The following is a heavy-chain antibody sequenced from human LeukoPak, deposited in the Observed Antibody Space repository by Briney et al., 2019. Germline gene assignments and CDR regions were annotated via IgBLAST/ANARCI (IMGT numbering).Heavy chain of an antibody. Sequence: QTGGSLRLSCAASGFSLTTYAIHWVRQAPGKGLEWVAVMSYDETNKFYAASVMGRFTISRDRSKNTLYLQMGSLRAEDMAVYYCARDVDWGQGTLVTVSS. CDR3: ARDVD. V-gene: IGHV3-30*14. CDR2: MSYDETNK. CDR1: GFSLTTYA. J-gene: IGHJ4*02. D-gene: IGHD5-24*01.